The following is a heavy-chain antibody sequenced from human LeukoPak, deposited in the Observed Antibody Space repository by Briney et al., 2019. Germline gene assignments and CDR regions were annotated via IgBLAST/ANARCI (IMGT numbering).Heavy chain of an antibody. CDR2: IYTSGST. J-gene: IGHJ2*01. Sequence: SETLSLTCTVSGGSISSGSYYWSWIRQPAGRGLEWIGRIYTSGSTNYNPSLKSRATISVDTSKNQFSLKLSSVTAADTAVYYCARDRSKQWLSWYFDLWGRGTLVTVSS. D-gene: IGHD6-19*01. V-gene: IGHV4-61*02. CDR3: ARDRSKQWLSWYFDL. CDR1: GGSISSGSYY.